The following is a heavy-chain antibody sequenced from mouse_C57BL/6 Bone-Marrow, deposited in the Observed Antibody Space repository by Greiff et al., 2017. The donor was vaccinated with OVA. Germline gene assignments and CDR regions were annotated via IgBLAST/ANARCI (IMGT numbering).Heavy chain of an antibody. CDR2: IRLKSDNYAT. D-gene: IGHD2-4*01. J-gene: IGHJ3*01. CDR3: SGSIYYDYDGFAY. CDR1: GFTFSNYW. Sequence: DVMLVESGGGLVQPGGSMKLSCVASGFTFSNYWMNWVRQSPEKGLEWVAQIRLKSDNYATHYAESVKGRFTISRDDSKSSVYLQMNNLRAEDTGIYYCSGSIYYDYDGFAYWGQGTLVTVSA. V-gene: IGHV6-3*01.